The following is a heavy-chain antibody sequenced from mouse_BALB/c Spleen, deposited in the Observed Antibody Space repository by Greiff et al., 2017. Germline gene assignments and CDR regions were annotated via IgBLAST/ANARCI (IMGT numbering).Heavy chain of an antibody. V-gene: IGHV1S22*01. J-gene: IGHJ4*01. Sequence: LQQPGSELVRPGASVKLSCKASGYTFTSYWMHWVKQRHGQGLEWIGNIYPGSGSTNYDEKFKSKGTLTVDTSSSTAYMHLSSLTSEDSAVYYCTRGEDGNYDYYAMDYWGQGTSVTVSS. CDR2: IYPGSGST. CDR3: TRGEDGNYDYYAMDY. CDR1: GYTFTSYW. D-gene: IGHD2-1*01.